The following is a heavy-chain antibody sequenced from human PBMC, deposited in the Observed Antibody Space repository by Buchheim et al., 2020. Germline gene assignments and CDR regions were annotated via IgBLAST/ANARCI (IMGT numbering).Heavy chain of an antibody. D-gene: IGHD1-26*01. V-gene: IGHV2-70*04. CDR1: GFSLSTSGMR. CDR3: ARTLIVRAAMFWFDP. CDR2: IDWDDDK. Sequence: QVTLKESGPALVKPTQTLTLTCTFSGFSLSTSGMRVSWIRQPLGKALEWLARIDWDDDKFYSTSLKTRLTISKDTSKNQVVLTMTNMDPVDTATYYCARTLIVRAAMFWFDPWGQGTL. J-gene: IGHJ5*02.